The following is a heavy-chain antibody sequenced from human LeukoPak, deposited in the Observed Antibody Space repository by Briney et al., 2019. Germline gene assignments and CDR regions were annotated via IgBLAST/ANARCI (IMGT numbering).Heavy chain of an antibody. J-gene: IGHJ4*02. CDR1: GYTFTSYY. Sequence: SVKVSCKASGYTFTSYYMHLVRQAPGQGLEWMGIINPSGGSTSYAQKFQGRVTMTRDTSTSTVYMELSSLRSEDTAVYYCARDSVKYYYDSSGYSKLPYYFDYWGQGTPVTVSS. CDR2: INPSGGST. D-gene: IGHD3-22*01. V-gene: IGHV1-46*03. CDR3: ARDSVKYYYDSSGYSKLPYYFDY.